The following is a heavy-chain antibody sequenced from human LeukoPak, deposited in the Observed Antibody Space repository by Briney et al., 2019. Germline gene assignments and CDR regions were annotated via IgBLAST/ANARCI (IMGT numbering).Heavy chain of an antibody. CDR2: IYSDGSYT. D-gene: IGHD3-16*01. J-gene: IGHJ4*02. CDR1: GLTFSDHW. V-gene: IGHV3-74*01. Sequence: PGGSLRLSCAASGLTFSDHWMHWVRQPPGKGLVWVSRIYSDGSYTTYADSVKGRFTISRDNAKNSLYLQMNSLRAEDTALYYCARDRHPFGGSYYRDFWGQGTLVTVSS. CDR3: ARDRHPFGGSYYRDF.